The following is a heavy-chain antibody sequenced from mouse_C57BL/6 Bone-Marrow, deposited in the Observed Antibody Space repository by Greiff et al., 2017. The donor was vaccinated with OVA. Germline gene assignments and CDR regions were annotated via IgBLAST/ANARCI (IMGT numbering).Heavy chain of an antibody. CDR2: IYPGDGDT. CDR1: GYAFSSSW. CDR3: ARSHYDGYYVPFDY. J-gene: IGHJ2*01. V-gene: IGHV1-82*01. D-gene: IGHD2-3*01. Sequence: VQGVESGPELVKPGASVKISCKASGYAFSSSWMNWVKQRPGKGLEWIGRIYPGDGDTNYNGKFKGKATLTADKSSSTAYMQLSSLTSEDSAVYFCARSHYDGYYVPFDYWGQGTTLTVSS.